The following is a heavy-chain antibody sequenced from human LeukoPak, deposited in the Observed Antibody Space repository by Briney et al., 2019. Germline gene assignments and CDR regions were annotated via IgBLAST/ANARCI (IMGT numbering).Heavy chain of an antibody. CDR3: ARDYYGSGSLEY. J-gene: IGHJ4*02. V-gene: IGHV4-34*01. D-gene: IGHD3-10*01. Sequence: PSETLSLTCAVYGGSFSGYYWSWIRQPPGKGLEWIGEINHSGSTNYNPSLKSRVTISVDTSKNQFSLKLSSVTAADTAVYYCARDYYGSGSLEYWGQGTLVTVSS. CDR2: INHSGST. CDR1: GGSFSGYY.